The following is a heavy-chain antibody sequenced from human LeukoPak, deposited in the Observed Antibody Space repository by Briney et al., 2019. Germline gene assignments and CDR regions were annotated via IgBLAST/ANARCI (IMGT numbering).Heavy chain of an antibody. J-gene: IGHJ3*02. CDR1: GDSVSSNSAA. V-gene: IGHV6-1*01. CDR3: ARARGAFDI. D-gene: IGHD3-10*01. Sequence: QTLSLTCAISGDSVSSNSAAWNWIRQSLSRGLEWLGRTSYRSKWYNDYAVPVKSRITINPDTSKNQFSLQLNSVTPEDTAVYYCARARGAFDIWGQGTVVTVSS. CDR2: TSYRSKWYN.